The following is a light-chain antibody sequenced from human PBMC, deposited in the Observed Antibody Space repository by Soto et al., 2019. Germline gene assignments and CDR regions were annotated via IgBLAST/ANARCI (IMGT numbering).Light chain of an antibody. CDR2: DVS. CDR1: SSDVGGYNY. V-gene: IGLV2-14*01. Sequence: QSALTLPASVSGSPGQSITMSCTGTSSDVGGYNYVSWYQQHPGKAPKLMIYDVSNRPSGVSNRFSGSKSGNTASLTISGLQAEDEADYYCSSYSSSSTLVFGGGTKLTVL. CDR3: SSYSSSSTLV. J-gene: IGLJ2*01.